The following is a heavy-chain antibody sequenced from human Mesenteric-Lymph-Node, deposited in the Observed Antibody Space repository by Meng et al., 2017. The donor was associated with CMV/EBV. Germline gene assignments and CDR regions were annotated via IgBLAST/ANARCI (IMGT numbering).Heavy chain of an antibody. J-gene: IGHJ4*02. CDR2: IYYSGST. CDR3: ARRDNYYDSSGYYDY. D-gene: IGHD3-22*01. Sequence: GGSISSSSYYWGWIGQPPGKGLEWIGSIYYSGSTYYNPSLKSRVTISVDTSKNQFSLKLSSVTAADTAVYYCARRDNYYDSSGYYDYWGQGTLVTVSS. V-gene: IGHV4-39*01. CDR1: GGSISSSSYY.